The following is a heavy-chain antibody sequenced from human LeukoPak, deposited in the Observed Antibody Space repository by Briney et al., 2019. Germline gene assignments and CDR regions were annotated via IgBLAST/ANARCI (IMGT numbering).Heavy chain of an antibody. CDR1: GFTFSDYN. Sequence: PGGSLRLSCAASGFTFSDYNMHWVRQTPGKGLEWVAFIPYDGSTKSCADSVKGRFTISRDNSKNTLFLQMNSLRAEDTAVYYCAGDSVYAFHSWGHGTMVTVSS. J-gene: IGHJ3*02. V-gene: IGHV3-30*02. CDR3: AGDSVYAFHS. CDR2: IPYDGSTK.